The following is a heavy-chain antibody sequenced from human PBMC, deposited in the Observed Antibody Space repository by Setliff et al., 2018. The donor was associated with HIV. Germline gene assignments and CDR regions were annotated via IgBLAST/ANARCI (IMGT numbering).Heavy chain of an antibody. V-gene: IGHV4-34*01. CDR3: VNTGYDGDYYYYYMDV. J-gene: IGHJ6*03. CDR2: LYDTGRT. D-gene: IGHD3-9*01. Sequence: PSETLSLTCAVYGGSFSGYYWGWIRQAPAKGLEWIGTLYDTGRTYYNPALKSRVSIFVDTTKNEFSLNLRSVTAADTAVYFCVNTGYDGDYYYYYMDVWGKGTTVTV. CDR1: GGSFSGYY.